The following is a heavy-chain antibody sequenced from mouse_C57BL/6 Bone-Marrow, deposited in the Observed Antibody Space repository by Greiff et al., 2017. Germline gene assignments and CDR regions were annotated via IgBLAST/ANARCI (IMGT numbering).Heavy chain of an antibody. CDR2: ISSGSSTI. Sequence: EVQRVESGGGLVKPGGSLKLSCAASGFTFSDYGMHWVRQAPEKVLEWVSYISSGSSTIYSADPVKGRFTMSRDKVKSTLFLQMTSLRSEDTAMYYCARSYAMDYWGQGTTVTVSS. CDR1: GFTFSDYG. V-gene: IGHV5-17*01. CDR3: ARSYAMDY. J-gene: IGHJ4*01.